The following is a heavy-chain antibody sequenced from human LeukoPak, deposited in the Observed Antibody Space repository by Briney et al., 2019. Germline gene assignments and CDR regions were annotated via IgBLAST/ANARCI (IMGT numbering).Heavy chain of an antibody. J-gene: IGHJ5*02. CDR2: ISAYNGNT. CDR3: ARGHYGDYYGLGWLDP. D-gene: IGHD4-17*01. CDR1: GYTFTSYG. Sequence: ASVKVSCKASGYTFTSYGISWVRQAPGQGLEWMGWISAYNGNTNYAQKLQGRVTMTTDTSTSTAYMELRSLRSDDTAVYYCARGHYGDYYGLGWLDPWGQGTLVTVSS. V-gene: IGHV1-18*01.